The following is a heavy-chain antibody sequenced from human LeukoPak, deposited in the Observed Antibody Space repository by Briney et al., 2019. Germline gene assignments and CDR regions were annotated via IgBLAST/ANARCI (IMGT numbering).Heavy chain of an antibody. J-gene: IGHJ3*02. CDR1: GLPFSTYD. CDR2: ISGSGDST. CDR3: AKYGWSRGWHDAFDI. D-gene: IGHD2-8*02. Sequence: GGSLTLARAASGLPFSTYDMSWVRQPPGKGLEWVSAISGSGDSTDHADPVKGRFTLSRDNSKNTLYLQMNSLRAEDTAVYYCAKYGWSRGWHDAFDIWGQGTMVTVSS. V-gene: IGHV3-23*01.